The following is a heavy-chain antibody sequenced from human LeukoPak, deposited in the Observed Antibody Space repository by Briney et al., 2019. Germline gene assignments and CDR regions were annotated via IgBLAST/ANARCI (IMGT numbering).Heavy chain of an antibody. V-gene: IGHV1-18*01. D-gene: IGHD5-12*01. CDR1: GYASNAYG. J-gene: IGHJ4*02. CDR2: ISGYNYNT. Sequence: ASVKVSCKPSGYASNAYGISWVRQPPGRGLEWLGWISGYNYNTNYAQMFRGRVTMTIDTSTITAYMELRSLTSDDTAVYYCARDKSVATAPRHPFDYWGQGTLITVSS. CDR3: ARDKSVATAPRHPFDY.